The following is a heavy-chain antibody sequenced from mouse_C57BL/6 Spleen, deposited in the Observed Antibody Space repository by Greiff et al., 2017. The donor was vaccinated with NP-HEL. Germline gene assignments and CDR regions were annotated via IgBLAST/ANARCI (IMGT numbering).Heavy chain of an antibody. CDR1: GFYFKDYY. V-gene: IGHV14-1*01. D-gene: IGHD2-5*01. J-gene: IGHJ4*01. CDR3: TRYCSNYGDMDY. Sequence: VQLQQSGAELVRPGASVKLSCTASGFYFKDYYMHWVKQRPEQGLEWIGMIDPEGGDTEYASKFQGKATMTADTSSSTAYLQLSSLTSEDTAVYYCTRYCSNYGDMDYWGKGTTVTVSS. CDR2: IDPEGGDT.